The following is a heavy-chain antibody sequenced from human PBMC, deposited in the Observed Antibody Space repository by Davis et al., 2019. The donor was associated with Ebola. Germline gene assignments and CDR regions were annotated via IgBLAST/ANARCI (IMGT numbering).Heavy chain of an antibody. V-gene: IGHV3-23*01. CDR3: ARSGDLNY. CDR2: ISGSGGST. D-gene: IGHD2-21*01. Sequence: PGGSLRLSCAASGFTFNNYAMTWVRQAPGKGLEWVSAISGSGGSTYYADSVKGRFTISRDNSKNTLYLQMNSLRAEDTAVYYCARSGDLNYWGQGTLVTVSS. CDR1: GFTFNNYA. J-gene: IGHJ4*02.